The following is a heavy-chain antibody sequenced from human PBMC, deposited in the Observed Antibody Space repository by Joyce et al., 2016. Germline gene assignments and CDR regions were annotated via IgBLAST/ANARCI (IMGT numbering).Heavy chain of an antibody. J-gene: IGHJ3*02. CDR2: INPSDSSK. CDR1: GYTFTSYY. Sequence: QVQVVQSGAEVKKPGASVKVSCKASGYTFTSYYMHWVRQAPGQGLEWMGIINPSDSSKRYAQKVQGRVTMTRDTSTRTVYMEVSSLRSDDTAVYYCARMGHIVGEATTTNDAFDIWGQGTMVTVSS. CDR3: ARMGHIVGEATTTNDAFDI. D-gene: IGHD2-15*01. V-gene: IGHV1-46*01.